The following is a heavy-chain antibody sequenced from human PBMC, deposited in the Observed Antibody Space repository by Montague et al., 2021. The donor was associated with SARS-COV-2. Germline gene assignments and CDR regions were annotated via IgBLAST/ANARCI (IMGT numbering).Heavy chain of an antibody. J-gene: IGHJ4*02. CDR3: ARRGGWPYFDF. D-gene: IGHD6-19*01. CDR1: GGSIISYY. CDR2: IYSTGSS. V-gene: IGHV4-59*08. Sequence: SETLSLTCPVSGGSIISYYRSWIRQYPGKRLEWIGYIYSTGSSDYNPSLESRVTMSIDMSKNQFSLNLTSVTAADTAVYYCARRGGWPYFDFWSQGTLVTVSS.